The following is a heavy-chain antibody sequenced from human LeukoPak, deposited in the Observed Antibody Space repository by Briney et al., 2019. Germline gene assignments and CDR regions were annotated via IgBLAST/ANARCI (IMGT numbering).Heavy chain of an antibody. V-gene: IGHV4-59*01. CDR2: IYYSGST. Sequence: SETLSLTCTVSGDSISSYYWSWIRQPPGKGLEWIGYIYYSGSTNHNPSLKSRVTISVDTSKNQFSLKLSSVTAADTAVYYCARGVSDFWSGYSPSMDVWGKGTTVTDSS. D-gene: IGHD3-3*01. J-gene: IGHJ6*03. CDR3: ARGVSDFWSGYSPSMDV. CDR1: GDSISSYY.